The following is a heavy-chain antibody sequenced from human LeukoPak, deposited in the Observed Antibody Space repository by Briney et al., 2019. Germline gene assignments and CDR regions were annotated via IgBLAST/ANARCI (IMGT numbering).Heavy chain of an antibody. V-gene: IGHV3-33*01. J-gene: IGHJ4*02. CDR2: IWYDGSDK. D-gene: IGHD3-16*01. CDR1: GFTFSNYG. Sequence: GGSLRLSCAASGFTFSNYGMHWVRQAPGKGLEWVAVIWYDGSDKYHADSVKGPFTISRDNSKNTLYLQMNSLRVEDTAVYYCARPVVLGAYLRGAYYFDSWGQGTLVTVSS. CDR3: ARPVVLGAYLRGAYYFDS.